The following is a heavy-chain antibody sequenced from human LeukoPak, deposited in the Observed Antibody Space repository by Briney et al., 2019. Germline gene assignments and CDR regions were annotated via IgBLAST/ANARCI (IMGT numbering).Heavy chain of an antibody. J-gene: IGHJ6*03. V-gene: IGHV5-51*01. CDR1: GXSFXSYW. CDR3: ARHARLQYYYYYYMDV. Sequence: LKXSCXXSGXSFXSYWIGWVRQMPGKGLGWMGIIYPGDSDTRYSPSFQGQVTISADKSISNAYLQWSSLKASDTAMYYCARHARLQYYYYYYMDVWGKGTTVTVSS. CDR2: IYPGDSDT. D-gene: IGHD5-12*01.